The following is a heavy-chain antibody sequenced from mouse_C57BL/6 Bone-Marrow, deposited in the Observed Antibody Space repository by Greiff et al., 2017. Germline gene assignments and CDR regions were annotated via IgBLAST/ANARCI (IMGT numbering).Heavy chain of an antibody. Sequence: EVQRVESGGDLVKPGGSLKLSCAASGFTFSSYGMSWVRQTPDKRLEWVATISSGGSYTYYPDSVKGRFTISRDNAKNTLYLQMSSLKSEDTAMYYCARHTGITTVVASFDYWGQGTTLTVSS. CDR3: ARHTGITTVVASFDY. V-gene: IGHV5-6*01. D-gene: IGHD1-1*01. CDR1: GFTFSSYG. J-gene: IGHJ2*01. CDR2: ISSGGSYT.